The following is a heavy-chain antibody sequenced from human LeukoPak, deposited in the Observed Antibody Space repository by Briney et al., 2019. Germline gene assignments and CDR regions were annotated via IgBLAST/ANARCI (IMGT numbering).Heavy chain of an antibody. CDR1: GYTFTSYD. Sequence: ASVKVSCKASGYTFTSYDINWVRQATGQGLEWMGWMNPNSGNTGYAQKFQGRVTITRNTSISTAYMELSSLRSEDTAVYYCARGPLAAAGRAQYHYYCYMDVWGKGTTVTVSS. D-gene: IGHD6-13*01. J-gene: IGHJ6*03. CDR3: ARGPLAAAGRAQYHYYCYMDV. CDR2: MNPNSGNT. V-gene: IGHV1-8*03.